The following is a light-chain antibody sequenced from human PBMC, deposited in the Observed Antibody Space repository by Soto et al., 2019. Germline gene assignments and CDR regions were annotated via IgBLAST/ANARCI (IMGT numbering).Light chain of an antibody. Sequence: EIVMTQSPATLSVSPGARATLSCSASQSVSSNLAWYQQKPGQAPRLLLYGASTRATGIPARFSGSGSGTEFTLTISSLQSEDFAVYYCQQYNNWPRRTFGQGTKLEIK. CDR1: QSVSSN. J-gene: IGKJ2*01. V-gene: IGKV3-15*01. CDR3: QQYNNWPRRT. CDR2: GAS.